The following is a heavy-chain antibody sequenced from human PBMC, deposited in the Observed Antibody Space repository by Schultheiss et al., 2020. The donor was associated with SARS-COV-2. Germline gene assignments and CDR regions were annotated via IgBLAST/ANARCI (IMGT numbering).Heavy chain of an antibody. CDR3: ARDSVGGVLRFLEWLSPPDRSENPEDY. CDR1: GYTFTGYY. J-gene: IGHJ4*02. D-gene: IGHD3-3*01. CDR2: INPNSGGT. Sequence: ASVKVSCKASGYTFTGYYMHWVRQAPGQGLEWMGWINPNSGGTNYAQKFQGRVTMTRDTSISTAYMELSRMRSEDMAVYYCARDSVGGVLRFLEWLSPPDRSENPEDYWGQGTLVTVSS. V-gene: IGHV1-2*02.